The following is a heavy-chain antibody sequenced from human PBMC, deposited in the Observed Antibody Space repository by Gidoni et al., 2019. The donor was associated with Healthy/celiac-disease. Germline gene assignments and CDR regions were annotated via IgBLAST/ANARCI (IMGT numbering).Heavy chain of an antibody. J-gene: IGHJ5*02. V-gene: IGHV3-33*01. Sequence: QVQLVESGGGVVQPGRSLRLSCASSGFTFSSYGMHWVRQAPGKGLKWGAVIWYDGSNKYYADSVKGRFTISRDNSKNTLYLQMNSLRAEDTAVYYCARVRTFDWFDPWGQGTLVTVSS. CDR1: GFTFSSYG. CDR2: IWYDGSNK. CDR3: ARVRTFDWFDP.